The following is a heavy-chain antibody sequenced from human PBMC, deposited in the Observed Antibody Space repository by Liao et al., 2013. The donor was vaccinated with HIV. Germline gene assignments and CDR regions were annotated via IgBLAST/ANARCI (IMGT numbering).Heavy chain of an antibody. CDR3: ARDRWLFNHFNWFDP. CDR1: DGPFSYYH. J-gene: IGHJ5*02. CDR2: TNHTGST. Sequence: QVQLQQWGAGLLKPSETLSLTCAVYDGPFSYYHWAWIRQSPGKGLEWIGETNHTGSTNYNPSLKSRVTISADRSRNQFSLKLRSVTAADTAVYYCARDRWLFNHFNWFDPWGQGILVTVSS. V-gene: IGHV4-34*01. D-gene: IGHD3-22*01.